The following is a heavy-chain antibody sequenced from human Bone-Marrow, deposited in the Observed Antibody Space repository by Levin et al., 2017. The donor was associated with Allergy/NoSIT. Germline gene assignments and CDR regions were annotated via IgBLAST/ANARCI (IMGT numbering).Heavy chain of an antibody. J-gene: IGHJ4*02. V-gene: IGHV3-30*03. Sequence: QPGGSLRLSCAASGFTFSSYGMHWVRQAPGKGLEWVAVISYDGSNKYYADSVKGRFTISRDNSKNTLYLQMNSLRAEDTAVYYCAPSWGGAAAGTGPFYYWGQGTLVTVSS. CDR3: APSWGGAAAGTGPFYY. CDR2: ISYDGSNK. CDR1: GFTFSSYG. D-gene: IGHD6-13*01.